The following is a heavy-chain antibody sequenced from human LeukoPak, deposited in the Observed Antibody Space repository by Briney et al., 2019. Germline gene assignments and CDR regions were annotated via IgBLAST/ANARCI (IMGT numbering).Heavy chain of an antibody. Sequence: GGSLRLSCAATGFTFKDYGMHWVRQPPGKGLEWVSSINWNGGGTDYADSVKGRFTIPRDNARNSLYLQLSSLRPEDTALYYCAKHMRATNTYSFFGLDVWGQGTTVTVSS. V-gene: IGHV3-9*01. CDR2: INWNGGGT. J-gene: IGHJ6*02. D-gene: IGHD1-26*01. CDR3: AKHMRATNTYSFFGLDV. CDR1: GFTFKDYG.